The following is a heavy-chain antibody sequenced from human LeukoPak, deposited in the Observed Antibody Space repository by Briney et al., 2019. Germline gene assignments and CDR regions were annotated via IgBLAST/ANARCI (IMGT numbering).Heavy chain of an antibody. Sequence: GGSLRLSCAVSGFTFCRYAMSWVPQAPGEGLEWVSAVSGSVGSTYYADSVKGRFTISRDNSKNTLYLQMNSLRAEDTAVYYCAKDRRYCSSSSCYRDFDYWGQGTLVTVSS. J-gene: IGHJ4*02. V-gene: IGHV3-23*01. CDR3: AKDRRYCSSSSCYRDFDY. CDR1: GFTFCRYA. CDR2: VSGSVGST. D-gene: IGHD2-2*01.